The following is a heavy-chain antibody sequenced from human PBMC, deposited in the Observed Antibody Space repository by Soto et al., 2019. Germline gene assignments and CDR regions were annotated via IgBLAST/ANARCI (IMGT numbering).Heavy chain of an antibody. D-gene: IGHD5-12*01. Sequence: QPGGSLRLSCAASGFTFSSYGMHWVRQAPGKGLEWVAVIWYDGSNKYYADSVKGRFTISRDNSKNTLYLQMNSLRAEDTAVYYCARRLVATDDAFDIWGQGTMVTVSS. CDR3: ARRLVATDDAFDI. J-gene: IGHJ3*02. V-gene: IGHV3-33*01. CDR2: IWYDGSNK. CDR1: GFTFSSYG.